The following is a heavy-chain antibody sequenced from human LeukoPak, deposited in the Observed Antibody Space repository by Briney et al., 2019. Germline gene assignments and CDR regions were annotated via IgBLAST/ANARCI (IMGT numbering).Heavy chain of an antibody. J-gene: IGHJ4*02. CDR2: IYYSGNT. D-gene: IGHD1-26*01. Sequence: PSETLSLTCTVSGGSISRYYWSWLRQPPGKGLEWIGYIYYSGNTNYNPSLKSRVTISVDTSKNQFSLKLRSVTAADTAVYYCARYSGSYSGFGYWGQGTLVTVSS. CDR1: GGSISRYY. V-gene: IGHV4-59*08. CDR3: ARYSGSYSGFGY.